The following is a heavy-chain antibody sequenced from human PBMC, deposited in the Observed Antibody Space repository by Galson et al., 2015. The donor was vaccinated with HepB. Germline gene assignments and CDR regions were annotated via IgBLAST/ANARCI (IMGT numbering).Heavy chain of an antibody. V-gene: IGHV3-21*01. CDR3: ASLLAYCGGDCYSNYYYYGMDV. D-gene: IGHD2-21*02. CDR1: GFTFSSYS. CDR2: ISSSSSYI. J-gene: IGHJ6*02. Sequence: SLRLSCTASGFTFSSYSMNWVRQAPGQGLECVSSISSSSSYIYYADSVKGRFTISRDNAKNSLYLQMNSLRAEDTAVYYCASLLAYCGGDCYSNYYYYGMDVWGQGTTVTVSS.